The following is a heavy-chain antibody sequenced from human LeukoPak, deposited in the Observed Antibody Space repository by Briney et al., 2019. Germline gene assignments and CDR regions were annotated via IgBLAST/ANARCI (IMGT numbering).Heavy chain of an antibody. Sequence: SETLSLTCTVSGGSISSYYWSWIRQPPGKGLEWIGYIYYSGSTNYNPSLKSRVTISVDTSKNQFSLKLSSVTAADTAVYYCARSSPAITIFGKGYYYYYMDVWGKGTTVTVSS. V-gene: IGHV4-59*01. J-gene: IGHJ6*03. D-gene: IGHD3-3*01. CDR1: GGSISSYY. CDR3: ARSSPAITIFGKGYYYYYMDV. CDR2: IYYSGST.